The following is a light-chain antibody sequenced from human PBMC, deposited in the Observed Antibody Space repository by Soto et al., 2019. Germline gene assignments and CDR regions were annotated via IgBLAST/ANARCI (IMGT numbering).Light chain of an antibody. CDR1: QTSGSF. V-gene: IGKV1-39*01. Sequence: DLQMTQSPSSLSAAVGDGDTIPSRASQTSGSFLNRYQQRPEKAPNLLIYAASTLQSGAPSRFSGSGSGTDFTLTISSLQPEDIATYYCQQSYGIPWTFGQGTKVDIK. CDR2: AAS. CDR3: QQSYGIPWT. J-gene: IGKJ1*01.